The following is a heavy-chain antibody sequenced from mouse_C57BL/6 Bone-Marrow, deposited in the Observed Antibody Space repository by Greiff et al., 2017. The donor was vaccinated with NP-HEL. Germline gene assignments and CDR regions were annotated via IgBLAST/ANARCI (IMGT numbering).Heavy chain of an antibody. CDR3: ANYYGSREPFAY. Sequence: EVKLVESGPGLVKPSQSLSLTCSVTGYSITSGYYWNWIRQFPGNKLEWMGYISYDGSNNYNPSLKNRISITRDTSKNQFFLKLNSVTTEDTATYYCANYYGSREPFAYWGQGTLVTVSA. V-gene: IGHV3-6*01. J-gene: IGHJ3*01. CDR1: GYSITSGYY. CDR2: ISYDGSN. D-gene: IGHD1-1*01.